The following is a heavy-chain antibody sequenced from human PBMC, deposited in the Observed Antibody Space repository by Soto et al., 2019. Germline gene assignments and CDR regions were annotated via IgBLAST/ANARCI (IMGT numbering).Heavy chain of an antibody. J-gene: IGHJ4*02. CDR2: IYSDDNT. V-gene: IGHV3-53*01. CDR1: GITATNGH. D-gene: IGHD4-17*01. CDR3: ARGWNGDKYFDF. Sequence: EVQLVKSGGGLIQPGGSLRLSCAASGITATNGHMNWVRQAPGKGLEWVSVIYSDDNTNYADAVKGRFTISRDTSKNTVYLQMNSLRAEDTAVYYCARGWNGDKYFDFWDQGSLVTVSS.